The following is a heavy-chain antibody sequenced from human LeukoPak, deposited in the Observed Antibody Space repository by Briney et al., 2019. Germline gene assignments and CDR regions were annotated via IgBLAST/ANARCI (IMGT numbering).Heavy chain of an antibody. Sequence: SETLSLTCTVSGGSISSGGYYWSWIRQPPGKGLEWIGYIYHSGSTYYNPSLKSRVTISVDRSKNQFSLKLSSVTAADTAVYYCARPDIVVLQGAFDIWGQGTMVTVSS. V-gene: IGHV4-30-2*01. CDR2: IYHSGST. CDR3: ARPDIVVLQGAFDI. J-gene: IGHJ3*02. CDR1: GGSISSGGYY. D-gene: IGHD2-15*01.